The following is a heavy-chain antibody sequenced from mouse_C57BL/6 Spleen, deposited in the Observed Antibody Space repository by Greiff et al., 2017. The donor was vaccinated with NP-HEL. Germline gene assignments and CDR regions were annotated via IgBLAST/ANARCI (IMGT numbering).Heavy chain of an antibody. CDR2: ISSGSSTI. D-gene: IGHD1-1*01. Sequence: EVQRVESGGGLVKPGGSLKLSCAASGFTFSDYGMHWVRQAPAKGLEWVAYISSGSSTIYYADTVKGRFTISRDNAKNTLFLQMTSLRSEDTAMYYCARLTTVVATRYFDVWGTGTTVTVSS. CDR3: ARLTTVVATRYFDV. CDR1: GFTFSDYG. J-gene: IGHJ1*03. V-gene: IGHV5-17*01.